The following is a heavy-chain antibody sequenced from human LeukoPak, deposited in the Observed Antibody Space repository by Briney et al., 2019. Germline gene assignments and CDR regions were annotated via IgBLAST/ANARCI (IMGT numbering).Heavy chain of an antibody. CDR2: IIPIFGTA. Sequence: ASVKVSCKASGGTFSSYAISWVRQAPGQGLEWMGGIIPIFGTANYAQKFQGRVTMTRNTSISTAYMELSSLRSEDTAVYYCARGHSSSWYLYYYYYYGMDVWGQGTTVTVSS. CDR3: ARGHSSSWYLYYYYYYGMDV. J-gene: IGHJ6*02. V-gene: IGHV1-69*05. CDR1: GGTFSSYA. D-gene: IGHD6-13*01.